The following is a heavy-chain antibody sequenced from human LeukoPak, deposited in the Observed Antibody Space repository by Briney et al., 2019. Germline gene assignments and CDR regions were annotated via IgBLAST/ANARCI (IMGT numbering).Heavy chain of an antibody. D-gene: IGHD3-9*01. CDR1: GGSFSGYY. CDR3: ATEGPYYDILTGYPDIYYMDV. CDR2: INHSGST. V-gene: IGHV4-34*01. Sequence: SETLSLTCAVYGGSFSGYYWSWIRQPPGKGLEWIGEINHSGSTNYNPSLKSRVTISVDTSKNQFSLKLSSVTAADTAVHYCATEGPYYDILTGYPDIYYMDVWGKGTTVTVSS. J-gene: IGHJ6*03.